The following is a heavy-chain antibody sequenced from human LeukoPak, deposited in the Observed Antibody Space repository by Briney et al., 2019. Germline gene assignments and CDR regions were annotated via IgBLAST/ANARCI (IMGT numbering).Heavy chain of an antibody. Sequence: GGSLRLSCAASGFSFSTYAMSWVRQAPGQGLEWVPAISGSGKTYYPDSVKGRFTISRDNSKNTLFLQMNGPRAEDTAVYYCAKERDAKGYFDYWGQGTLVTVSS. J-gene: IGHJ4*02. CDR1: GFSFSTYA. V-gene: IGHV3-23*01. CDR2: ISGSGKT. CDR3: AKERDAKGYFDY.